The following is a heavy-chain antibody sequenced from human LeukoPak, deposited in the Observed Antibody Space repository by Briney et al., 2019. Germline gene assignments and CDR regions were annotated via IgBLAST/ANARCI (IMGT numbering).Heavy chain of an antibody. J-gene: IGHJ5*02. D-gene: IGHD3-22*01. V-gene: IGHV3-53*01. CDR1: GFTVSSNY. CDR2: IYSGGST. CDR3: ARGHDSSGYYYDWFDP. Sequence: GGSLRLSCAASGFTVSSNYTSWVRQAPGKGLEWVSVIYSGGSTYYADSVKGRFTISRDNSKNTLYLQMNSLRAEDTAVYYCARGHDSSGYYYDWFDPWGQGTLVTVSS.